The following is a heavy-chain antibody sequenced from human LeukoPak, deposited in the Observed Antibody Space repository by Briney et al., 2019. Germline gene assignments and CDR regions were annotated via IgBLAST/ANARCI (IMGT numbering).Heavy chain of an antibody. V-gene: IGHV4-61*02. J-gene: IGHJ3*02. D-gene: IGHD3-10*01. CDR3: AREGRITRAFDI. Sequence: TLFLTCTVSGGPISSGSYYWSWIRQPAGKGLERIGRIYTSGSTNYNPSLKSRVTISVDTSKKQISLKLDSVTAADTAVYYCAREGRITRAFDIWGQGTMVTVSS. CDR2: IYTSGST. CDR1: GGPISSGSYY.